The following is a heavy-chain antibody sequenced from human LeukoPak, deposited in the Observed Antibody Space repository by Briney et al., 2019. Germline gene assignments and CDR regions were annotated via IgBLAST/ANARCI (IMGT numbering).Heavy chain of an antibody. Sequence: SQTLSLTCTVSGGSISSGGYYWSWIRQHPGKGLEWIGYIYYSGSTYYNPSLKSRVTISVDTSKNQFSLKLSSVTAADTAVYYCARGLYCSGGSCYWGDAFDIWGQGTVVTVSS. CDR3: ARGLYCSGGSCYWGDAFDI. CDR2: IYYSGST. J-gene: IGHJ3*02. D-gene: IGHD2-15*01. V-gene: IGHV4-31*03. CDR1: GGSISSGGYY.